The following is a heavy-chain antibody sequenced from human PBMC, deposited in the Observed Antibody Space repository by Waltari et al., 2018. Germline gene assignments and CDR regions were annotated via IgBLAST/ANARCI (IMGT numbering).Heavy chain of an antibody. J-gene: IGHJ4*02. D-gene: IGHD6-13*01. CDR2: MNPKNGNT. V-gene: IGHV1-8*01. CDR3: ARGLDSNSWYGAHF. Sequence: QVLLVQSGAELKTTGASVKVSGKASGYTFPNYEINWLRQSTGQGLEWVGWMNPKNGNTLYAQKFQGRVTLTRDNSINTAYMELTSLTSDDTGVYYCARGLDSNSWYGAHFWGQGTLVTVAS. CDR1: GYTFPNYE.